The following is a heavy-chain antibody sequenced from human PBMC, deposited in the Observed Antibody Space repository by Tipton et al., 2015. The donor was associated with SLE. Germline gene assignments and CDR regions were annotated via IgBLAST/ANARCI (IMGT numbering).Heavy chain of an antibody. CDR1: GFTFSSYS. J-gene: IGHJ3*02. Sequence: FLRLSCAASGFTFSSYSMNWVRQAPGKGLEWVSAISGSGGSTYYADSVKGRFTISRDNSKNTLYLQMNSLRAEDTAVYYCAKDRRELRAFDIWGQGTMVTVSS. CDR3: AKDRRELRAFDI. V-gene: IGHV3-23*01. D-gene: IGHD1-26*01. CDR2: ISGSGGST.